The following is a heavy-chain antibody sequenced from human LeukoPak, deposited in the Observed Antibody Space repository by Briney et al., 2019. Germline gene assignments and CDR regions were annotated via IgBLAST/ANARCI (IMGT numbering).Heavy chain of an antibody. CDR1: GVSISSYY. CDR3: ATRSTGVAATFDS. CDR2: IYYGGNT. D-gene: IGHD2-15*01. J-gene: IGHJ4*02. V-gene: IGHV4-59*01. Sequence: SETLSLTCTVSGVSISSYYWSWIRQPPGKGLEWIGYIYYGGNTNYNPSLKSRVTISVDTSKNQFSLNLSSVTAADTAVCYCATRSTGVAATFDSWGQGALVTVSS.